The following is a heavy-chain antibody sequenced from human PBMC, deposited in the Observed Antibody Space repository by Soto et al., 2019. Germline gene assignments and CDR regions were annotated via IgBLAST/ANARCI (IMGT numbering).Heavy chain of an antibody. V-gene: IGHV1-69*02. Sequence: GASVKASCKASGDTFTFYSINWVRQAPGLGLEWMGRVNPILRMSNYAQRFQGRVTMTADKSTSTAYMELSSLRSEDTAIYYCASSYGSGYRAFDFWGQGALVTVS. D-gene: IGHD3-10*01. CDR1: GDTFTFYS. CDR3: ASSYGSGYRAFDF. J-gene: IGHJ4*02. CDR2: VNPILRMS.